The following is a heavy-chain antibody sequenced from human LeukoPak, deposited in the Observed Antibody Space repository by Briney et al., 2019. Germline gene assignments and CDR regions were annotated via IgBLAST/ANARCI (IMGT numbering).Heavy chain of an antibody. CDR2: IRYDGTNK. CDR3: ARDNCSSTSCHQYYFDY. D-gene: IGHD2-2*01. Sequence: GGSLRLSCAASGFSFSSYGIHWVRQAPGKGPEWVAFIRYDGTNKYYADSVKGRFTISRDNSKNTLYLQMNSLRAEDTAVYYCARDNCSSTSCHQYYFDYWGQGTLVTVSS. V-gene: IGHV3-30*02. CDR1: GFSFSSYG. J-gene: IGHJ4*02.